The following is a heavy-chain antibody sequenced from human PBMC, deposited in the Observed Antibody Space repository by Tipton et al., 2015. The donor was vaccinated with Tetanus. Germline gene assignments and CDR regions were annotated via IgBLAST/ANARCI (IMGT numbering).Heavy chain of an antibody. D-gene: IGHD3-22*01. V-gene: IGHV4-39*01. CDR2: IYYSGST. CDR1: GSSITSITHY. Sequence: TLSLTCTVSGSSITSITHYWGWIRQAPGKGLEWIGIIYYSGSTYYNASLRSRVTISVDTSKNQFSLQLRSVTAADTAVYYCARQDTLNYYYVGYFHDWGQGTLVTVSS. J-gene: IGHJ1*01. CDR3: ARQDTLNYYYVGYFHD.